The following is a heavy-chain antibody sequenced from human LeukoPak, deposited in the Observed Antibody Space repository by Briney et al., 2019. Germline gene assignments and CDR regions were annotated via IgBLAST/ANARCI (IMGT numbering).Heavy chain of an antibody. CDR1: GGSISSYY. CDR3: ARDYGDYGWFDP. CDR2: IYYSGST. Sequence: SETLSLTCTVSGGSISSYYWSWVRQPPGKGLEWIGYIYYSGSTNYNPSLKSRVTISVDTSKNQFSLKLSSVTAADTAVYYCARDYGDYGWFDPWGRGTLVTVSS. V-gene: IGHV4-59*01. D-gene: IGHD4-17*01. J-gene: IGHJ5*02.